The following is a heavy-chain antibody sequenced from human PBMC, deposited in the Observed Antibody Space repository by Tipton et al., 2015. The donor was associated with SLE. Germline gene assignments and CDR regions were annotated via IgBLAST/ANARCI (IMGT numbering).Heavy chain of an antibody. J-gene: IGHJ4*02. Sequence: SLRLSCAASGFTFDDFGMSWVRQVPGKGLEWVSDITWNGGSTAYADSVKGRFTISRDNAKNSLYVQMNSLRAEDTAVYYCAREGVNSPDYWGQGTLVTVSS. CDR3: AREGVNSPDY. V-gene: IGHV3-20*04. CDR2: ITWNGGST. CDR1: GFTFDDFG. D-gene: IGHD1/OR15-1a*01.